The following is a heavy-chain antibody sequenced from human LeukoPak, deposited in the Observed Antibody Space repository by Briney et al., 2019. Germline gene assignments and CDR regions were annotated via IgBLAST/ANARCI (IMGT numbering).Heavy chain of an antibody. CDR2: IIPIFGTA. CDR1: GYTFTSYG. J-gene: IGHJ4*02. V-gene: IGHV1-69*13. D-gene: IGHD3-10*01. CDR3: ARGRYYYGSGSYYPYDY. Sequence: GASVKVSCKASGYTFTSYGISWVRQAPGQGLEWMGGIIPIFGTANYAQKFQGRVTITADESTSTAYMELSSLRSEDTAVYYCARGRYYYGSGSYYPYDYWGQGTLVTVSS.